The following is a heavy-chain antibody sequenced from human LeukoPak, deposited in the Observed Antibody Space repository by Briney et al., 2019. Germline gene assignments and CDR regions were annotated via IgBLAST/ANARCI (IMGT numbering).Heavy chain of an antibody. Sequence: ASVKVSCKASGYTFSDYYIHWLRQEPGQGLAWMGYVNPNNGVTEYGQKFQGRVTMTRDTSISTAYMDLSRLTSDDTAVYYCMRGRSTRGASPPSAYWGQGTLVTVSS. J-gene: IGHJ4*02. CDR3: MRGRSTRGASPPSAY. V-gene: IGHV1-2*02. CDR1: GYTFSDYY. D-gene: IGHD2-2*01. CDR2: VNPNNGVT.